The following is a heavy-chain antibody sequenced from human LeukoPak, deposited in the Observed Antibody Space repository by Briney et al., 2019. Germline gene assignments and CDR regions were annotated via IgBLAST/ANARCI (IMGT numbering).Heavy chain of an antibody. D-gene: IGHD3-10*01. J-gene: IGHJ4*02. Sequence: GGCLRLSCAASGFTVSSNYMSWVRQAPGKGLEWVSVIYSGGSTYYADSVKGRFTISRDNSTNTLYLQMNSLRAEDKAVYYYANRLRGVIDYWGQGTLVTVSS. CDR3: ANRLRGVIDY. V-gene: IGHV3-53*01. CDR1: GFTVSSNY. CDR2: IYSGGST.